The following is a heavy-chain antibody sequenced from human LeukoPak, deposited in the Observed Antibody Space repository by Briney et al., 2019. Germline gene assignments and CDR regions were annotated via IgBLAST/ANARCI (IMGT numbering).Heavy chain of an antibody. CDR2: IYYSGST. CDR3: ARAVRRGRFLEDRRWFDP. Sequence: ETLSLTCTVSGGSISSYYWSWLRQPPGKGLEWIGYIYYSGSTNYNPSLTSRGNISVDTTKNQFSLKLSSVTAADTAVYYCARAVRRGRFLEDRRWFDPWGQGTLVTVSS. V-gene: IGHV4-59*01. J-gene: IGHJ5*02. D-gene: IGHD3-3*01. CDR1: GGSISSYY.